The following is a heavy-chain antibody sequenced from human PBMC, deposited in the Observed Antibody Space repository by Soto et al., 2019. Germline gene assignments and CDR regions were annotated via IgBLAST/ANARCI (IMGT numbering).Heavy chain of an antibody. J-gene: IGHJ6*02. V-gene: IGHV2-5*02. CDR2: IYWDDDK. Sequence: QITLKESGPTLVKPTQTLTLTCTFSGFSLSTSGVGVGWIRQPPGKALEWIALIYWDDDKRYSPSLKSRLTITKDTSKNQVVLTMTNMDPVDTAAYYCAYRRGANYCSGMDVWGQGTTVTVSS. CDR1: GFSLSTSGVG. CDR3: AYRRGANYCSGMDV. D-gene: IGHD3-10*01.